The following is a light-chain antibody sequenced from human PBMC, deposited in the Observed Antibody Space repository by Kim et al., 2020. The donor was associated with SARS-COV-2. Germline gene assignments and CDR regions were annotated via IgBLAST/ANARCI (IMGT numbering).Light chain of an antibody. Sequence: GDMVTVACYGSYSNNAGNPQNCHPRVPQTATKHRVSDNNQRPSGVPDRFSDSKCGASASLAISGLQSEDEADYYCTAWDDSLSAWVFGGGTQLTVL. V-gene: IGLV1-44*01. CDR2: DNN. J-gene: IGLJ3*02. CDR1: YSNNAGNP. CDR3: TAWDDSLSAWV.